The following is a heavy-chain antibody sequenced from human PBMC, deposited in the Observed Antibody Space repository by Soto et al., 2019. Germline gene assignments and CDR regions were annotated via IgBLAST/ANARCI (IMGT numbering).Heavy chain of an antibody. D-gene: IGHD3-22*01. CDR1: GGTFSSYA. CDR3: ARDPQYYYDSSGYYNDAFDI. J-gene: IGHJ3*02. V-gene: IGHV1-69*13. CDR2: IIPIFGTA. Sequence: SVKVSCKASGGTFSSYAISWVRQAPGQGLEWMGGIIPIFGTANYAQKFQGRVTITADESTSTAYMELSSLRSEDTAVYYCARDPQYYYDSSGYYNDAFDIWGQGTMVTVSS.